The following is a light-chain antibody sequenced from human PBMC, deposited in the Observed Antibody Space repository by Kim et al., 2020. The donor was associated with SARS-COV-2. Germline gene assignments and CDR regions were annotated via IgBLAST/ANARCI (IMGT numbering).Light chain of an antibody. CDR3: QSFDTTNVV. Sequence: GMTVSSSCTRSSGSIASNYVQWYQQRPGSVPTTVIYEDDRRPSGVPDRFSASIDSSSNSASLTISGLQTEDEADYYCQSFDTTNVVFGGGTQLTVL. J-gene: IGLJ2*01. CDR2: EDD. CDR1: SGSIASNY. V-gene: IGLV6-57*03.